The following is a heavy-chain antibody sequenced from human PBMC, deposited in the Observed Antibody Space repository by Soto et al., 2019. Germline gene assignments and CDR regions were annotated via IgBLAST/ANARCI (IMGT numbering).Heavy chain of an antibody. V-gene: IGHV3-23*01. CDR2: ISGSGGST. D-gene: IGHD6-19*01. J-gene: IGHJ6*02. Sequence: GGSLRLSCAASGFTFSSYAMSWVRQAPGKGLEWVSAISGSGGSTYYADSVKGRITISRDNSKNTLYLQMNSLRAEDTAVYYCAKVRAQWLATHYYYGMDVWGQGTTVTVSS. CDR1: GFTFSSYA. CDR3: AKVRAQWLATHYYYGMDV.